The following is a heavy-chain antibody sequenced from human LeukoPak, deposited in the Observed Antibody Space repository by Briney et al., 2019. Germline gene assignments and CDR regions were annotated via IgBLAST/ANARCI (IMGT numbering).Heavy chain of an antibody. CDR1: GYTFTSYD. Sequence: ASVKVSCKASGYTFTSYDINWVRQATGQGLEWMGWMNPNSGNTGYAQKFQGRVTMTRNTSISTVYMELSSLRSEDTAVYYCARGRSYSSGWYGVYWGQGTLVTVSS. J-gene: IGHJ4*02. CDR3: ARGRSYSSGWYGVY. CDR2: MNPNSGNT. D-gene: IGHD6-19*01. V-gene: IGHV1-8*01.